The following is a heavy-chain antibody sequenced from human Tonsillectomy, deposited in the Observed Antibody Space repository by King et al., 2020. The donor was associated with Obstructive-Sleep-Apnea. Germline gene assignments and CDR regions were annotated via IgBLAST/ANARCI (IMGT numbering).Heavy chain of an antibody. CDR3: ARAITYYYDSSGYITTYYFDY. CDR1: GGSISSSSYY. V-gene: IGHV4-39*07. J-gene: IGHJ4*02. Sequence: LQLQESGPGLVKPSETLSLTCTVSGGSISSSSYYWGWIRQPPGKGLEWIGSIYYSGSTYYNPSLKSRVTISVDTSKNQFSLKLSSVTAADTAVYYCARAITYYYDSSGYITTYYFDYWGQGTLVTVSS. D-gene: IGHD3-22*01. CDR2: IYYSGST.